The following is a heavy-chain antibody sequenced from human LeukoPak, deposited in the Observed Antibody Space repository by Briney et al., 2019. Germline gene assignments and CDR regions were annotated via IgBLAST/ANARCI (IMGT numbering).Heavy chain of an antibody. CDR1: GGSISSYY. J-gene: IGHJ4*02. CDR3: ARHYCSSTSCYQFDY. V-gene: IGHV4-59*08. CDR2: IYYSGST. D-gene: IGHD2-2*01. Sequence: KPSETLSLTCTVSGGSISSYYWSWIRQPPGKGLEWIGYIYYSGSTNYNPSLKSRVTISVDTSKNQFSLKLSSVTAADTAVYYCARHYCSSTSCYQFDYWGQGTLVTVSS.